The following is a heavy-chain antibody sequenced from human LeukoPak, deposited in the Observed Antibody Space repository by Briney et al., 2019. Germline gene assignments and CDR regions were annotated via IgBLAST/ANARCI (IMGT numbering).Heavy chain of an antibody. D-gene: IGHD6-13*01. CDR2: INHSGST. CDR3: ASLEGQQLVV. V-gene: IGHV4-34*01. J-gene: IGHJ4*02. Sequence: SETLSLTCAVYGGSFSGYYWSWIRQPPGKGLEWIGEINHSGSTNYNPSLKSRVTISVDTSKNQFSLKLSSATAADTAVYYCASLEGQQLVVWGQGTLVTVSS. CDR1: GGSFSGYY.